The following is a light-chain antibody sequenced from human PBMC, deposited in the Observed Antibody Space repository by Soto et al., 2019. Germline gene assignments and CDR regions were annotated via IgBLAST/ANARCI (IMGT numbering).Light chain of an antibody. V-gene: IGKV3-11*01. CDR3: QQYTGPPTT. CDR2: DVP. J-gene: IGKJ5*01. Sequence: IVLTQSPATLSLSPGKRATLSCRASQNISSYLIWYQQKPGQAPRLLIYDVPNRATGIPARFSGSGSGTDFTLTITRLEPEDSEVYFCQQYTGPPTTFGQGTRLEI. CDR1: QNISSY.